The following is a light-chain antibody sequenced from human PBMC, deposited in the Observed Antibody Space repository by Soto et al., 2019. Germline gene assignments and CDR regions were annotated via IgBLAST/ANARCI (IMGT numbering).Light chain of an antibody. CDR3: QQYNIWPPWT. J-gene: IGKJ1*01. Sequence: EVVLPQTLATLSVSPGESAAVACRASQSVSSNLAWYQQKPGQAPRLLIYGASTRATGIPARFSGSGSGTEFTLTISSLQSEDFAVYYCQQYNIWPPWTFGQGTKVDIK. V-gene: IGKV3-15*01. CDR2: GAS. CDR1: QSVSSN.